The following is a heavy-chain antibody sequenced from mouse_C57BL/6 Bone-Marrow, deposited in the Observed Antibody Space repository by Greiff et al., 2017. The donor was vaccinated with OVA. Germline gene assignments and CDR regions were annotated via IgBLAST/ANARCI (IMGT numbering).Heavy chain of an antibody. J-gene: IGHJ1*03. CDR1: GYTFTSYG. CDR3: ARSYDYLYFDV. V-gene: IGHV1-81*01. D-gene: IGHD2-4*01. Sequence: VKLVESGAELARPGASVKLSCKASGYTFTSYGISWVKQRTGQGLEWIGEIYPRSGNTYYNEKFKGKATLTADKSSSTAYMELRSLTSEDSAVYFCARSYDYLYFDVWGTGTTVTVSS. CDR2: IYPRSGNT.